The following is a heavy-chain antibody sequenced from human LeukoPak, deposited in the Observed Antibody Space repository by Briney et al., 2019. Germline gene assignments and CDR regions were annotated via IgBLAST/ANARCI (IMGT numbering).Heavy chain of an antibody. V-gene: IGHV1-69*13. CDR2: IIPIFGTA. J-gene: IGHJ4*02. Sequence: ASVKVSCKASGGTFSSYAISWVRQAPGQGLEWMGGIIPIFGTANYAQKFQGRVTITADESTSTAYMELSSLRSEDTAVYYCARVMTTVTTGPFDYWGQGTLVTVSS. CDR3: ARVMTTVTTGPFDY. D-gene: IGHD4-17*01. CDR1: GGTFSSYA.